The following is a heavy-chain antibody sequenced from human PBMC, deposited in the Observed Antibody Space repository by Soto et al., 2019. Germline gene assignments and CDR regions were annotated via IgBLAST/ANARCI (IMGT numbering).Heavy chain of an antibody. CDR1: GSEDNFSRYA. CDR3: ARATRVGASVEVYFRYYFVMDV. CDR2: IIPIFGPA. Sequence: ASVKVSCKASGSEDNFSRYAISWVRQAPGQGLEWMGGIIPIFGPANYPQKFQGRVVITADESTRTAHMELSSLRSDDTAVYYCARATRVGASVEVYFRYYFVMDVWGQGTPVTVSS. D-gene: IGHD1-26*01. V-gene: IGHV1-69*13. J-gene: IGHJ6*02.